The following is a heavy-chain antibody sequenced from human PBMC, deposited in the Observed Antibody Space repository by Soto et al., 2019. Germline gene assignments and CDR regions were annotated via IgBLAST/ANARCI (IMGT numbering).Heavy chain of an antibody. CDR2: IYYSGST. J-gene: IGHJ6*02. V-gene: IGHV4-31*03. CDR3: ARGYCSSTSCCLGGGGYGMDV. Sequence: QVQLQESGPGLVKPSQTLSLTCTVSGGSISSGGYYWSWIRQHPGKGLEWIGYIYYSGSTYYNPSLKSRVTISVDTSKNQFSLKLSSVTAADTAVYYCARGYCSSTSCCLGGGGYGMDVWGQGTTVTVSS. CDR1: GGSISSGGYY. D-gene: IGHD2-2*01.